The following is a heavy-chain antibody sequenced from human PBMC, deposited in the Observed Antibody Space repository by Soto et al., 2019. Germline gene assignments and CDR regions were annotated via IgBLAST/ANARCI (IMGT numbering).Heavy chain of an antibody. D-gene: IGHD3-10*01. CDR1: GFSFSVYS. CDR2: IRRTTSGATT. Sequence: EVALVESGGALVEPGRSLRLSCIASGFSFSVYSMAWFRQAPGKGLEWVGFIRRTTSGATTESASSVQGRFIISRDDSRNIVYLQISSLKIEDTAVYYCAREQGEITSIRGDVDYWGQGTLVTVSS. J-gene: IGHJ4*02. V-gene: IGHV3-49*03. CDR3: AREQGEITSIRGDVDY.